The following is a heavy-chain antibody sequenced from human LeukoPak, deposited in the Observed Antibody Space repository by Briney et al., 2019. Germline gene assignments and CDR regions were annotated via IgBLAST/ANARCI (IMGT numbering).Heavy chain of an antibody. J-gene: IGHJ4*02. CDR2: ISGNNDNP. CDR1: GYTFSNFG. V-gene: IGHV1-18*01. CDR3: ARDGTSTDDY. Sequence: ASVTVSCKTSGYTFSNFGSSWVRQAPGQGLEWMGWISGNNDNPNYGQKFQGRFTVTTDSSTSTAYMELRNLRSDDTAVYYCARDGTSTDDYWGQGTLVTVSS. D-gene: IGHD2-2*01.